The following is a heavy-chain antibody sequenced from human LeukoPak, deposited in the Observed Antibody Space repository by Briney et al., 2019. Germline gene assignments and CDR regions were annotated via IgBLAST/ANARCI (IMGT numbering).Heavy chain of an antibody. D-gene: IGHD6-19*01. CDR1: GGTFSSYA. CDR2: IIPIFGTA. CDR3: ARLGIAVAGTSPVVPYYFDY. Sequence: SVKVSCKASGGTFSSYAISWVRQAPGQGLEWMGGIIPIFGTANYAQKFQGRVTITADKSTSTAYMVLSSLRSEDTAVYYCARLGIAVAGTSPVVPYYFDYWGQGTLVTVSS. J-gene: IGHJ4*02. V-gene: IGHV1-69*06.